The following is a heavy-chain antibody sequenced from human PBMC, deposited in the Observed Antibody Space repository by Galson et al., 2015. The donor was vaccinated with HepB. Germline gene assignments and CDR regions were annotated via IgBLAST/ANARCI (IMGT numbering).Heavy chain of an antibody. J-gene: IGHJ4*02. Sequence: SLRLSCAASGFTFSNYDMSWVRQAPGKGLEWVSGISGSGGSTYYADSVKGRFTISRDNSKNTLYLQMNSLRAEDTALYYCAKVIAVAGYVLYWGQGTLVTVSS. D-gene: IGHD6-19*01. CDR1: GFTFSNYD. CDR3: AKVIAVAGYVLY. V-gene: IGHV3-23*01. CDR2: ISGSGGST.